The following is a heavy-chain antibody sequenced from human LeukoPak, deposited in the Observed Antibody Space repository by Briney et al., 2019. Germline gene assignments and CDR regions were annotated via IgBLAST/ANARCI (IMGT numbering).Heavy chain of an antibody. D-gene: IGHD3-22*01. Sequence: SGPTLAKPTQTLTLTCSFSGFSLSNSEVGVGWIRQPPGKALEWLALIYWDDDKRFSRSLKSRLTITKDTAKNQVVLTLSNMDPVDTATYHCARTRSSGDYDAFDVWGQGTMVTVSS. CDR2: IYWDDDK. J-gene: IGHJ3*01. V-gene: IGHV2-5*02. CDR1: GFSLSNSEVG. CDR3: ARTRSSGDYDAFDV.